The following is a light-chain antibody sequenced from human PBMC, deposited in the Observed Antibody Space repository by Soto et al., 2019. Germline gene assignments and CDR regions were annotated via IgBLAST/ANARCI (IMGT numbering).Light chain of an antibody. CDR3: QQANSFPRT. CDR1: QDISVW. V-gene: IGKV1D-12*01. Sequence: DLQMTQSPSSVSASVGDRVTITCRASQDISVWLAWYQQKPGKAPKLLIYAASNLQTGVPSRFSGSGSGTDFTLSIHNVQPEDFATYYCQQANSFPRTFGPGTKVDIK. CDR2: AAS. J-gene: IGKJ3*01.